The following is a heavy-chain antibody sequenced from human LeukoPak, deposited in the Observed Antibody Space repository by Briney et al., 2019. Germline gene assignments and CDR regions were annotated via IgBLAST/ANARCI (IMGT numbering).Heavy chain of an antibody. Sequence: GGSLRLSCLASGFTFNTYEMNWVRQAPGKGLEWVAYITGSGTTIYYPDSVKGRFTISKDNAKNSLFLQMNSLRVDDTAVYYCAAGRYSLFWGQGILVTVSS. J-gene: IGHJ4*02. CDR1: GFTFNTYE. V-gene: IGHV3-48*03. CDR2: ITGSGTTI. CDR3: AAGRYSLF. D-gene: IGHD4-11*01.